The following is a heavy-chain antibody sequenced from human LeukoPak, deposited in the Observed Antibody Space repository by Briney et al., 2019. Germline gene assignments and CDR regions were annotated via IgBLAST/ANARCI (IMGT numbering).Heavy chain of an antibody. CDR3: ARHVSLWFGELFFDY. CDR2: FYYSGST. J-gene: IGHJ4*02. CDR1: GGSISSGSYY. D-gene: IGHD3-10*01. Sequence: SETLSLTCTVSGGSISSGSYYWSWIRQPAGKGLEWIGYFYYSGSTNYNPSLKSRVTISVDTSKNQFSLKLSSVTAADTAVYYCARHVSLWFGELFFDYWGQGTLVTVSS. V-gene: IGHV4-61*10.